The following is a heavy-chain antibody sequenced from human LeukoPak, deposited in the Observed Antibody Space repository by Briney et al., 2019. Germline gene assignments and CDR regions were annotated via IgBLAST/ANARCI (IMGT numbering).Heavy chain of an antibody. J-gene: IGHJ4*02. CDR2: IWYDGSNK. V-gene: IGHV3-33*01. D-gene: IGHD3-16*02. Sequence: GGSLRLSCAASGFTFSDFGMHWVRQAPGRGLEWVAVIWYDGSNKYYADSVKGRFTISRDNSKNTLYLEMNSLRAEDTAVYYRARDRYADYWGQGTLVTVSS. CDR3: ARDRYADY. CDR1: GFTFSDFG.